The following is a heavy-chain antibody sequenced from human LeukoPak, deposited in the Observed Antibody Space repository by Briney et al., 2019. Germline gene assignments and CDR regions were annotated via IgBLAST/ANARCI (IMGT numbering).Heavy chain of an antibody. D-gene: IGHD2-2*01. CDR1: GASLNGHY. Sequence: PSETLSLTCAVYGASLNGHYWSWIRQPPGKGLEWIGEGSDVGGTKYNPSLKSRVTISADTSKNQFSLKLSSVTAADTAVYYCARDLRKGYCSSTSCTKNGFDIWGQGTMVTVSS. CDR3: ARDLRKGYCSSTSCTKNGFDI. V-gene: IGHV4-34*01. J-gene: IGHJ3*02. CDR2: GSDVGGT.